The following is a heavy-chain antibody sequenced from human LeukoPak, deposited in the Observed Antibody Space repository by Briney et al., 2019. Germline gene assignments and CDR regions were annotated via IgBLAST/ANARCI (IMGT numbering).Heavy chain of an antibody. CDR1: GFTFSSYG. CDR3: AREGMATISRALDY. D-gene: IGHD5-24*01. V-gene: IGHV3-33*01. CDR2: IWYDGSNK. J-gene: IGHJ4*02. Sequence: PGGSLRLSCAASGFTFSSYGMHWVRQAPGKGLEWAAVIWYDGSNKYYADSVKGRFTISRDNSKNTLYLQMNSLRAEDTAVYYCAREGMATISRALDYWGQETLVTVSS.